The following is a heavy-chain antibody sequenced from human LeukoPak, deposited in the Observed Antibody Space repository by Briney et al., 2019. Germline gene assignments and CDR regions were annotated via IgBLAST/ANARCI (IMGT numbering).Heavy chain of an antibody. V-gene: IGHV3-66*02. CDR3: ARATDSSGYYYTVDAFDI. Sequence: GGSLRLSCAASGSTVSSNYMSWVRQAPGKGLEWVSVIYSGGSTYYADSVKGRFTISRDNSKNTLYLQMNSLRAEDTAVYYCARATDSSGYYYTVDAFDIWGQGTMVTVSS. D-gene: IGHD3-22*01. CDR1: GSTVSSNY. J-gene: IGHJ3*02. CDR2: IYSGGST.